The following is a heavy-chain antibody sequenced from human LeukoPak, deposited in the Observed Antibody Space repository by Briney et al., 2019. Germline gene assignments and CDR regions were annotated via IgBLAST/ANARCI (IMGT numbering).Heavy chain of an antibody. V-gene: IGHV3-49*04. D-gene: IGHD5-18*01. CDR3: TSGRRYSYGFRPHFDY. CDR2: IRSKAYGGTT. CDR1: GFTVSSNY. Sequence: PGGSLRLSCAASGFTVSSNYMSWVRQAPGKGLEWVGFIRSKAYGGTTEYAASVKGRFTISRDDSKSIAYLQMNSLKTEDTAVYYCTSGRRYSYGFRPHFDYWGQGTLVTVSS. J-gene: IGHJ4*02.